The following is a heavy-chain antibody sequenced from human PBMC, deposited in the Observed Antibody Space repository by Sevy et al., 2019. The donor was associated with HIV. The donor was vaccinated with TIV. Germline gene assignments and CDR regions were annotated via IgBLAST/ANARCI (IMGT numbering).Heavy chain of an antibody. V-gene: IGHV1-18*01. CDR2: ISAYNGNT. Sequence: ASVKVSCKASGYTFTSYGISWVRQAPGQGLEWMGWISAYNGNTNYAQKLQGRVTMTTDTSTSKAYMELRSLRSDDTAVYYCARFARGTGGYYYYYGMDVWGQGTTVTVSS. D-gene: IGHD7-27*01. CDR3: ARFARGTGGYYYYYGMDV. J-gene: IGHJ6*02. CDR1: GYTFTSYG.